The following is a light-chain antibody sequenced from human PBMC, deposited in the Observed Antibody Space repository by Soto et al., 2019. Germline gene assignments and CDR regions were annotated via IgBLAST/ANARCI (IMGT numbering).Light chain of an antibody. J-gene: IGKJ4*01. CDR1: QDISNS. CDR3: QHYNSAPLT. Sequence: DIQMTQSPSSLSASVGDRVTITCRASQDISNSLAWYQQKPGKVPKVLIYATSILQSGVPARFSGSGSGTDFTLTISSLQPEDVATYYCQHYNSAPLTCGGGTKVEI. CDR2: ATS. V-gene: IGKV1-27*01.